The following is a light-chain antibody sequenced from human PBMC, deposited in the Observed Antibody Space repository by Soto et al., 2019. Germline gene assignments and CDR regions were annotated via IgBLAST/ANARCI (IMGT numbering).Light chain of an antibody. Sequence: QSVLTQPPSVSAAPGQKVTISCSGSSSNIGKNSVSWYQQLPGTAPKLLIYDNNKRPSGIPDRFSGSKSFTSATLGITGLQTGDEADYYCGTWDSSLTAGVFGGGTKLTVL. J-gene: IGLJ3*02. V-gene: IGLV1-51*01. CDR3: GTWDSSLTAGV. CDR2: DNN. CDR1: SSNIGKNS.